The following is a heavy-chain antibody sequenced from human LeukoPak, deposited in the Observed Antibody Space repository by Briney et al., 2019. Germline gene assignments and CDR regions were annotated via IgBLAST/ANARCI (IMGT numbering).Heavy chain of an antibody. D-gene: IGHD2-2*01. Sequence: SETLSLTCAVYGGSFSGYYWSWIRQPPGKGLEWIGEINHSGSTNYNPSLKSRVTISVDTSKNQFSLKLSSVTAADTAVYYCAGSTVVVPAAMEYNWFDPWGQGTLVTVSS. CDR2: INHSGST. CDR1: GGSFSGYY. CDR3: AGSTVVVPAAMEYNWFDP. J-gene: IGHJ5*02. V-gene: IGHV4-34*01.